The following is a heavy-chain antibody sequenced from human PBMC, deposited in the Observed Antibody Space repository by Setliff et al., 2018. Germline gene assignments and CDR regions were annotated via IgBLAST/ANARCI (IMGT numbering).Heavy chain of an antibody. V-gene: IGHV3-7*01. Sequence: GGSLRLSCAASGFTFSSYWMSWVRQAPGKGLEWVANIKQDGSEKYYVDSVKGRFTISRDNAKNSLYLQMNSLRAEDTAVYYCARGGEGRDDSNSGSWGQGTLVTVSS. CDR3: ARGGEGRDDSNSGS. D-gene: IGHD2-21*02. CDR2: IKQDGSEK. J-gene: IGHJ5*02. CDR1: GFTFSSYW.